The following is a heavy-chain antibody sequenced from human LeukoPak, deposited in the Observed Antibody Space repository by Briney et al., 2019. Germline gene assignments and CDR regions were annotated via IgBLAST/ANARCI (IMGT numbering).Heavy chain of an antibody. V-gene: IGHV1-46*01. J-gene: IGHJ6*03. CDR3: AYNWNYGAYMDV. CDR1: GYTFTSYY. CDR2: INPSGGST. D-gene: IGHD1-7*01. Sequence: ASVKVSCKASGYTFTSYYMHWVRQAPGQGLEWMGIINPSGGSTSYAQKFQGRVTMTRDTSTSTVYMELSSLRSDDTAVYYCAYNWNYGAYMDVWGKGTTVTVSS.